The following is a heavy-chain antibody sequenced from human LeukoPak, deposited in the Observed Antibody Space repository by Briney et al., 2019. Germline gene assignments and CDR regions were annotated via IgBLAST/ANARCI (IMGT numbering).Heavy chain of an antibody. Sequence: PSETLSLTCAVYGGSFSGYYWSWIRQPPGKGLEWIGEINHSGSTNYNPSLKSRVTISVDTSKNQFSLKLSSVTAADTAVYYCARGSGVYGSGSYYKKWGQGTLVTVSS. J-gene: IGHJ4*02. CDR1: GGSFSGYY. V-gene: IGHV4-34*01. CDR3: ARGSGVYGSGSYYKK. D-gene: IGHD3-10*01. CDR2: INHSGST.